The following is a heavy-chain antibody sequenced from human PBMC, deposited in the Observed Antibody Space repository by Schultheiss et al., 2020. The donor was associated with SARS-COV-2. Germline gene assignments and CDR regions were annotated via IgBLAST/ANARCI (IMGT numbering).Heavy chain of an antibody. J-gene: IGHJ4*02. Sequence: GGSLRLSCAASGFTFSNAWMSWVRQAPGKGLEWVAVISYDGSNKYYADSVKGRFTISRDNAKNSLYLQMNSLRAEDTAVYYCARDLAYDYVWGSYRLKFDYWGQGTLVTVSS. CDR1: GFTFSNAW. CDR2: ISYDGSNK. V-gene: IGHV3-30-3*01. CDR3: ARDLAYDYVWGSYRLKFDY. D-gene: IGHD3-16*02.